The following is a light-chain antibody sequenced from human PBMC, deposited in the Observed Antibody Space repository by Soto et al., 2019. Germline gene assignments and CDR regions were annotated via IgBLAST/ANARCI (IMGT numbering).Light chain of an antibody. CDR2: DVR. J-gene: IGLJ1*01. V-gene: IGLV2-14*03. CDR1: SSDVGTYNY. Sequence: QSVLTQPASVSGSPGQSITISCTGTSSDVGTYNYVSWYQQHPGKAPKLMIYDVRSRPSGVSDRFSGSKSGNTASLTISGLQAEDEADYYCSSYSSSATLVFGTGSKVTVL. CDR3: SSYSSSATLV.